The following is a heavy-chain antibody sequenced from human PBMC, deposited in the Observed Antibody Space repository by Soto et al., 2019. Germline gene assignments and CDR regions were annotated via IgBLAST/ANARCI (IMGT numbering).Heavy chain of an antibody. CDR3: ARVLLYGAYVAADY. Sequence: QVQLVQSGAEVKKPGASVKVSCKTSGYTFTSYGISWVRQAPGQGLEWMGWISGYNGNTNYAQKIQGRVTMTTDTSTSTAYMDLRSLRSDDTAVYYCARVLLYGAYVAADYWGQGTLVTVSS. V-gene: IGHV1-18*01. J-gene: IGHJ4*02. D-gene: IGHD4-17*01. CDR2: ISGYNGNT. CDR1: GYTFTSYG.